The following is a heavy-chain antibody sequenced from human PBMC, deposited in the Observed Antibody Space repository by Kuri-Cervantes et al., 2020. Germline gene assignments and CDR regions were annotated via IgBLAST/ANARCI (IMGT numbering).Heavy chain of an antibody. CDR2: IYASGST. V-gene: IGHV3-53*01. CDR3: ARGAKPIDY. J-gene: IGHJ4*02. Sequence: GESLKISCVTSGFTFSGYAMHWVRQAPGKGLEWVSIIYASGSTYYADSVKGRFTISRDNSQDTLFLQMNSLRAEDTAVYYCARGAKPIDYWGQGTLVTVSS. D-gene: IGHD4/OR15-4a*01. CDR1: GFTFSGYA.